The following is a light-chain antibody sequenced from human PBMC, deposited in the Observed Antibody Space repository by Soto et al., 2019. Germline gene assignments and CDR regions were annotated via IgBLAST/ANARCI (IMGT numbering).Light chain of an antibody. CDR2: ATS. V-gene: IGKV3-15*01. CDR1: HRVSSY. Sequence: EIVMTQSPATLSVSPGERATLSCRASHRVSSYLAWYQRKPGQAPRLLIYATSTRATGIPARFSGSGSGTEFTLTISSLQSEDFAVYYCQQYNNWPLTFGGGTKVEIK. CDR3: QQYNNWPLT. J-gene: IGKJ4*01.